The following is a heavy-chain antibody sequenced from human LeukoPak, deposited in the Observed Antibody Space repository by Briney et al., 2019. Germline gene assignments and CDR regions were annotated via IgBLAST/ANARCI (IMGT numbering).Heavy chain of an antibody. CDR2: ISGSGGST. Sequence: GGSLRLSCAASGFTFSSYWMHWVRQAPGKGLEWVSAISGSGGSTYYADSVKGRFTISRDNSKNTLYLQMNSLRAEDTAVYYCAKRSGEIYYYYMDVWGKGTTVTVSS. CDR3: AKRSGEIYYYYMDV. J-gene: IGHJ6*03. V-gene: IGHV3-23*01. CDR1: GFTFSSYW.